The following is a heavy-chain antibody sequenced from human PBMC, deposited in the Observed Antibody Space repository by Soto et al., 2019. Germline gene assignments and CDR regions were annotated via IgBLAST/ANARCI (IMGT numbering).Heavy chain of an antibody. V-gene: IGHV3-9*01. D-gene: IGHD6-13*01. CDR1: GFTFHDHA. J-gene: IGHJ3*01. Sequence: EVQLVESGGALGQPGRSLRLSCAASGFTFHDHAMHWVRQVPGKGLEWISGISWNSETTRYAESVKGRFTISRDNAKNSLDLQMNSLRVEDTALYYCAKDKAAAGAFNAFDVWGQGTMVTVSS. CDR3: AKDKAAAGAFNAFDV. CDR2: ISWNSETT.